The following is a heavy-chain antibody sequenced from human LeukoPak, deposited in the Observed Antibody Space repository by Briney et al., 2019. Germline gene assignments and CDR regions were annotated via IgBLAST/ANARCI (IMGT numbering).Heavy chain of an antibody. CDR3: ARDGLVRGSFDI. D-gene: IGHD3-10*01. Sequence: GGSLRLSCAASGFTVSSNYMSWVRQAPGKGLVWVSRINTDGSNIKYVDSVKGRFTISRDNAKNTVYLQMNSLRVEDTSVYYCARDGLVRGSFDIWGQGTLVTVSA. CDR1: GFTVSSNY. V-gene: IGHV3-74*03. J-gene: IGHJ3*02. CDR2: INTDGSNI.